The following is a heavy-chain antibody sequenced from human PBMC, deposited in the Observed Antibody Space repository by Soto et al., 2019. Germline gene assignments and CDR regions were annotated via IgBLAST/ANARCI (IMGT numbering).Heavy chain of an antibody. V-gene: IGHV3-30*18. CDR3: AKEDVSY. J-gene: IGHJ4*02. CDR2: ISYDGSNK. Sequence: QVQLVESGGGVVQPGRSLRLSCAASGFTFSSYGMHWVRQAPGKGLEWVAVISYDGSNKYYADSVKGRFTISRDNSKNTLYLQMNSLRAEDTAVYYCAKEDVSYWGQGTLVTVSS. CDR1: GFTFSSYG.